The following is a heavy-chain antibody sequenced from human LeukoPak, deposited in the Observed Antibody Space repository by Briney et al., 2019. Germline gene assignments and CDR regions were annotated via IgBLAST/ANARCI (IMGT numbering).Heavy chain of an antibody. J-gene: IGHJ6*02. CDR2: IYSGGST. CDR3: ARELHGYYGSGILGYYYYGMDV. Sequence: GGSLRLSCAASGFTVSSNYMSWVRQAPGKELEWVSVIYSGGSTYYADSVKGRFTISRDNSKNTLYLQMNSLRAEDTAVYYCARELHGYYGSGILGYYYYGMDVWGQGTTVTVSS. D-gene: IGHD3-10*01. V-gene: IGHV3-53*01. CDR1: GFTVSSNY.